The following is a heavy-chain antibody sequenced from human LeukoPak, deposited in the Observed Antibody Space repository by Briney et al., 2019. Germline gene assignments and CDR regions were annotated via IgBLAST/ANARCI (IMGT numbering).Heavy chain of an antibody. CDR1: GYTFTSYY. CDR2: INPSGGST. Sequence: ASVKVSCKASGYTFTSYYMHWVRQAPGQGLEWMGIINPSGGSTSYAQKFQGRVTMTRDMSTSTVYMELSSLRSEDTAVYYCARDSDHDILTGYYARFGPWGQGTLVTVSS. CDR3: ARDSDHDILTGYYARFGP. V-gene: IGHV1-46*01. J-gene: IGHJ5*02. D-gene: IGHD3-9*01.